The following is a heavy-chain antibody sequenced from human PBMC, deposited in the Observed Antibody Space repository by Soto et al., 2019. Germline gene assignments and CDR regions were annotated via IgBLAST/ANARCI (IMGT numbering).Heavy chain of an antibody. J-gene: IGHJ4*02. Sequence: EVQLVESGGGLVQPGGSLRLSCAAAGFTISDYYMDWVRQAPGMGLEWVARTRNKVNSYTTEYAASVKGRFTISRDGSENSVYLQMNSLKTEDTAVYYCARGGRTDWRYFDSWAQGTLVTVSS. CDR3: ARGGRTDWRYFDS. D-gene: IGHD1-1*01. CDR1: GFTISDYY. CDR2: TRNKVNSYTT. V-gene: IGHV3-72*01.